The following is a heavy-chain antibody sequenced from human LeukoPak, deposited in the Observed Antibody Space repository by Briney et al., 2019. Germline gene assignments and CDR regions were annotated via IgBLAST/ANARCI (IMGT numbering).Heavy chain of an antibody. V-gene: IGHV1-2*02. J-gene: IGHJ6*03. CDR2: SDPKTGAT. D-gene: IGHD3-3*01. CDR3: ARGYYDFWSGYPYYYYYYMDV. CDR1: GYTFTFFY. Sequence: ASVKVSCKASGYTFTFFYIHWLRQVPGQAFEWVGWSDPKTGATKYEHFQGRVTMTSDTSTRTAYMELSRLRSDDTAVYYCARGYYDFWSGYPYYYYYYMDVWGKGTTVTVSS.